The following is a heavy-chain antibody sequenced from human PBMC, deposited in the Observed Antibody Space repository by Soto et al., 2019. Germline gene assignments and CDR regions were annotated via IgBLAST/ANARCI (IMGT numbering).Heavy chain of an antibody. J-gene: IGHJ5*01. CDR2: IDPVDCIT. CDR3: AIHPYDILTGYSQDLFDS. Sequence: GVTLKTACKGSGYSFTSYLINCVRQVPGKGLDRMGVIDPVDCITSSSPTFQGQVTSAADKSISTAYLQWSSLKASDTAMYYCAIHPYDILTGYSQDLFDSWGQGSLVTVSS. D-gene: IGHD3-9*01. V-gene: IGHV5-51*01. CDR1: GYSFTSYL.